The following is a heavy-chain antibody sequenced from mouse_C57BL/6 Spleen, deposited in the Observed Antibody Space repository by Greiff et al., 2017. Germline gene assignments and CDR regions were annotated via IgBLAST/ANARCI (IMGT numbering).Heavy chain of an antibody. D-gene: IGHD2-4*01. CDR2: IDPEDGDT. CDR3: ARCDYDVDARDY. J-gene: IGHJ4*01. V-gene: IGHV14-2*01. CDR1: GFNIKDYY. Sequence: EVQLQQSGAELVKPGASVKLSCTASGFNIKDYYMHWVKQRTEQGLEWIGRIDPEDGDTKYAPKFQGKATITADTSSNTAYLQLSSLTSGYTAVDYCARCDYDVDARDYWGQGTSVTVSA.